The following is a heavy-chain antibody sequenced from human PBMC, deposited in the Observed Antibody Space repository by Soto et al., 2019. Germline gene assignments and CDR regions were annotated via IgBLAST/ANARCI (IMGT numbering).Heavy chain of an antibody. D-gene: IGHD6-25*01. Sequence: QVQLVQSGAEVKKPGASVKVSCKASGYTLTNFYIHWVRQAPGQGLEWMGRINPNGGSTNYAHNFQGRVTITRDTSTSTVYMDLSSLRSEDTAVYYCARGLGSGDYWGRGTLVTVSS. CDR3: ARGLGSGDY. CDR1: GYTLTNFY. CDR2: INPNGGST. V-gene: IGHV1-46*03. J-gene: IGHJ4*02.